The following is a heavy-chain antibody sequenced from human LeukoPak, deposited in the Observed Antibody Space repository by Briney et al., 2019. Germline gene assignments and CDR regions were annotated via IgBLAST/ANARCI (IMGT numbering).Heavy chain of an antibody. J-gene: IGHJ4*02. CDR2: IWYDGSNK. D-gene: IGHD6-19*01. CDR1: GFTLSSYA. V-gene: IGHV3-33*08. Sequence: GGSLRLSCADSGFTLSSYAMHWVRQAPGKGLEWVAVIWYDGSNKYYADSVKGRFTISRDNSTNTLYLQMNSLRAEDTAVYYCARGGSSGWYWVDYWGQGTLVTVSS. CDR3: ARGGSSGWYWVDY.